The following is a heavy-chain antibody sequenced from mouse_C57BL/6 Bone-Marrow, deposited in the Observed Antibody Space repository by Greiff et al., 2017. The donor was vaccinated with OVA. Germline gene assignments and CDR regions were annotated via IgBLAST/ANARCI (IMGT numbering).Heavy chain of an antibody. CDR2: IYPRDGST. J-gene: IGHJ2*01. Sequence: QVQLKESGPELVKPGASVKLSCKASGYTFTSYDINWVKQRPGQGLEWIGWIYPRDGSTKYNEKFKGKATLTVEPSSSTAYMELHSLTSEDSAVYFCARSELGHGCYFDYWGQGTTLTVSS. D-gene: IGHD4-1*01. V-gene: IGHV1-85*01. CDR1: GYTFTSYD. CDR3: ARSELGHGCYFDY.